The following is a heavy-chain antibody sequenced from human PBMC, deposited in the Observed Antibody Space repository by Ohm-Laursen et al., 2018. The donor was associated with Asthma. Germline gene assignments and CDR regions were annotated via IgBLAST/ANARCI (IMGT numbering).Heavy chain of an antibody. V-gene: IGHV3-53*01. CDR1: GFTVGSDY. CDR3: TRRFSSGWYSLDL. J-gene: IGHJ4*02. Sequence: SLRLSCAASGFTVGSDYMTWVRQAPGKGLEGVSAIYSGGTTYCADSVRGRFTISRDNSKNTLYLQMNSLRAEDTAVYYCTRRFSSGWYSLDLWGQGTLVTVSS. CDR2: IYSGGTT. D-gene: IGHD6-19*01.